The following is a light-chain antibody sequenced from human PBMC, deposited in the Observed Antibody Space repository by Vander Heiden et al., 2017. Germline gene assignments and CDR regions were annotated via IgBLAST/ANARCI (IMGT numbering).Light chain of an antibody. CDR1: QSVLYNSNNKNY. J-gene: IGKJ3*01. CDR2: WAS. CDR3: QEYYSTPFT. V-gene: IGKV4-1*01. Sequence: DIVIAQSPYSLAVSLGGRATINCKSSQSVLYNSNNKNYLAWYQQKPGQPPKLLIYWASTRESGVPDRFTGSGSGTDFTLTISSLQAEDVAVYYCQEYYSTPFTFGPGTKVDIK.